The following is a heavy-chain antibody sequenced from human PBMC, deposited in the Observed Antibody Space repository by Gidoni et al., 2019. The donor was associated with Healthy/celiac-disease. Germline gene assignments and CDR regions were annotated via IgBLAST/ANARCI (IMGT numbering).Heavy chain of an antibody. CDR2: IYYSGST. J-gene: IGHJ4*02. Sequence: EWIGSIYYSGSTYYNPSLKSRVTISVDTSKNQFSLKLSSVTAADTAVYYCARRRLVATLDYWGQGTLVTVSS. V-gene: IGHV4-39*01. D-gene: IGHD5-12*01. CDR3: ARRRLVATLDY.